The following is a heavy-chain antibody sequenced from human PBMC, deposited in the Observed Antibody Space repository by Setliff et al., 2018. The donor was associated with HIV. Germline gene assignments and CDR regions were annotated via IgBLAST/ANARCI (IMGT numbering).Heavy chain of an antibody. V-gene: IGHV2-70*11. Sequence: SGPALVNPTQPLTLTCTFSGFSLTTSGMGIYWIRQPPGKALEWLARIAWTDAKNYNTSLKTRLTVSWDTSKNQVVLTMTNMDPVDTGTYYCARIYGLSPPVWGQGTQVTVSS. D-gene: IGHD2-2*01. J-gene: IGHJ4*02. CDR2: IAWTDAK. CDR1: GFSLTTSGMG. CDR3: ARIYGLSPPV.